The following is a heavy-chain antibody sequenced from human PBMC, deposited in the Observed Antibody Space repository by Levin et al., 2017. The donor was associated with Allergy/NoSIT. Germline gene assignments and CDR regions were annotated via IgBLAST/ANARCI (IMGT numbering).Heavy chain of an antibody. D-gene: IGHD5-24*01. CDR1: GFTFSSYG. Sequence: GESLKISCAASGFTFSSYGMSWVRQAPGKGLDWVSAISSSGGRTNYADSVKGRFTISRDNSKNTLYLQMNSLRVEDTAVYYCANLFNYDYWGQGTLVTVSS. V-gene: IGHV3-23*01. CDR2: ISSSGGRT. J-gene: IGHJ4*02. CDR3: ANLFNYDY.